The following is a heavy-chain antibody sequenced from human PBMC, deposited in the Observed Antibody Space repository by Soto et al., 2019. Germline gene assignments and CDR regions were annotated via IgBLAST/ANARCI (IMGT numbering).Heavy chain of an antibody. J-gene: IGHJ6*02. V-gene: IGHV4-34*01. CDR3: ARGKHIVVVTASYYYGIDV. CDR2: INHSGST. Sequence: SETLSLTCAVYGGSFSGYYWSWIRQPPGKGLEWIGEINHSGSTNYNPSLKSRVTISVDTCKNQFSLKLSTGTAADTAVYYCARGKHIVVVTASYYYGIDVWGQGTTVTVSS. CDR1: GGSFSGYY. D-gene: IGHD2-21*02.